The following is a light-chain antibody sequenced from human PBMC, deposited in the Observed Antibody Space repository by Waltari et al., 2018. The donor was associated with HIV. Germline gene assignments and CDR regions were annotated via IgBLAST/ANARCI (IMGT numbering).Light chain of an antibody. CDR1: NIGSKS. J-gene: IGLJ3*02. V-gene: IGLV3-21*02. Sequence: SYVLTQPPSVSVAPGQTATITCGAHNIGSKSVHWYQQNAGQSPVLVVYDGSVRTSGTPERISGSKFGNTATLTISGVEAGDEADYYCDVWDSDTKQVLFGGGTKLTV. CDR2: DGS. CDR3: DVWDSDTKQVL.